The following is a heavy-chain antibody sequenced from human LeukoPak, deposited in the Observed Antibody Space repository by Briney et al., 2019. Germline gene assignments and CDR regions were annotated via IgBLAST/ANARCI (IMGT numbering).Heavy chain of an antibody. CDR3: AKDKVRVTTSDYYYYGMDV. D-gene: IGHD4-11*01. Sequence: GGSLRLSCAASGFSFSSFGMHWVRQAPGGGLEWVTIVGYDENIKYYADSVKDRFTISRDNSKNTLYLQMNSLRAEDTAVYYCAKDKVRVTTSDYYYYGMDVWGQGTTVTASS. V-gene: IGHV3-30*02. J-gene: IGHJ6*02. CDR1: GFSFSSFG. CDR2: VGYDENIK.